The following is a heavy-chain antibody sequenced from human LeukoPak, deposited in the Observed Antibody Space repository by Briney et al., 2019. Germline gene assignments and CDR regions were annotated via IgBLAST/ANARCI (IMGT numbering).Heavy chain of an antibody. D-gene: IGHD2/OR15-2a*01. CDR3: VRDRSLGSQYYYYIDV. V-gene: IGHV3-21*01. CDR1: GFTFSSYS. CDR2: ISSSSSYI. Sequence: GGSLRLSCAASGFTFSSYSMNWVRQAPGKGLEWVSSISSSSSYIYYADSVKGRFTISRDNAKNSLYLQMNSLTAEDTAVYYCVRDRSLGSQYYYYIDVWGKGTTVTVSS. J-gene: IGHJ6*03.